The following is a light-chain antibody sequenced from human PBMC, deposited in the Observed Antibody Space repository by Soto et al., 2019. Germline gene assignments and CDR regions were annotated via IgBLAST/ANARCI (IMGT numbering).Light chain of an antibody. V-gene: IGLV2-14*01. CDR2: DVS. Sequence: QSALTQPASVSGSPGQSITISCTGTGSDVGGYNYVSWYQQHPGKARKLMIYDVSNRPSGVSNRYSGSKSGNTASLTISGLQPEDEADYYCSSYTSSSTVVFGGGTKVTVL. J-gene: IGLJ2*01. CDR3: SSYTSSSTVV. CDR1: GSDVGGYNY.